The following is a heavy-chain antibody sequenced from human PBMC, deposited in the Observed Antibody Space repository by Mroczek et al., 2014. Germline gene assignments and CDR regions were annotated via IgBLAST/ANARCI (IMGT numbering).Heavy chain of an antibody. J-gene: IGHJ4*02. CDR1: GFTFSSYA. D-gene: IGHD6-13*01. CDR2: ISGSGGST. CDR3: AKVYEEQQLVLGYSDY. V-gene: IGHV3-23*01. Sequence: VQLQESGGGLVQPGGSLRLSCAASGFTFSSYAMSWVRQAPGKGLEWVSAISGSGGSTYYADSVKGRFTISRDNSKNTLYLQMNSLRAEDTAVYYCAKVYEEQQLVLGYSDYWGQGTLVTVSS.